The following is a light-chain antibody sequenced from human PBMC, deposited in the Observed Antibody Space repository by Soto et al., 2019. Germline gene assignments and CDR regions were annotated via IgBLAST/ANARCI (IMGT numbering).Light chain of an antibody. CDR2: DAS. CDR3: QQYDSLPLT. J-gene: IGKJ4*01. V-gene: IGKV1-33*01. CDR1: EHINNY. Sequence: DIQMSQSPPSXSASVGDRVTITCQASEHINNYLNWYQQIPGKAPKLLIYDASNLAAGAPSRFSGSGSGTAFTFAISGLQPDDVATYYCQQYDSLPLTFGGGTKVDIK.